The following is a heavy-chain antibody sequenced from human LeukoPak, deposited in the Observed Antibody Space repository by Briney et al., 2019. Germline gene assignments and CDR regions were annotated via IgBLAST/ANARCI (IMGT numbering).Heavy chain of an antibody. CDR3: ARNDDYGGPFDY. V-gene: IGHV4-30-2*01. D-gene: IGHD4-23*01. CDR2: IYHSGST. Sequence: TLSLTCAVSGGSISSGGYSWSWIRQPPGKGLEWIGYIYHSGSTYYNPSLKSRVTISVDRSKNQLSLKLSSVTAADTAVYYCARNDDYGGPFDYWGQGTLVTVSS. CDR1: GGSISSGGYS. J-gene: IGHJ4*02.